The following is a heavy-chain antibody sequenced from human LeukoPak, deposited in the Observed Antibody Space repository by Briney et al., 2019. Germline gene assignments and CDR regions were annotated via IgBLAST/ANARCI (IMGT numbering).Heavy chain of an antibody. Sequence: PSETLSLTCTVSGCSISSSSYYWCWIRQPPGKGLEGSGSIYYSGSPSYHPSLTSRVPISVATYKTQFSLTLSSVTAADTDVSYCARPLPRQQQLTGVDYWGQGTLVTVSS. J-gene: IGHJ4*02. CDR2: IYYSGSP. V-gene: IGHV4-39*01. D-gene: IGHD6-13*01. CDR3: ARPLPRQQQLTGVDY. CDR1: GCSISSSSYY.